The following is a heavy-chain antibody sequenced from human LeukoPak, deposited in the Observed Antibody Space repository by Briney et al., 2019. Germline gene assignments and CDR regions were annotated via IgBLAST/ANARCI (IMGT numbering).Heavy chain of an antibody. Sequence: PGGSLRLSCAASGFAFTSHAMSWVRQAPGKGLEWVSTIGGSGGGTYYADSVKGRFTISRDNAKNSLYLQMNSLRAEDTAVYYCARVPSSTSEHGWGQGTLVTVSS. D-gene: IGHD2-2*01. V-gene: IGHV3-23*01. J-gene: IGHJ4*02. CDR3: ARVPSSTSEHG. CDR2: IGGSGGGT. CDR1: GFAFTSHA.